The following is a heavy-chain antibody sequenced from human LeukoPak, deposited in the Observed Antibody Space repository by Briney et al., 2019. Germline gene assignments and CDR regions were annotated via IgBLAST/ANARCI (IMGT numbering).Heavy chain of an antibody. D-gene: IGHD3-3*01. CDR2: ISYDGSNK. CDR3: TTRTYDFWSGVAFDI. V-gene: IGHV3-30*04. J-gene: IGHJ3*02. Sequence: GGSLRLSCAASGFTFSSYAMHWVRQAPGKGLEWVAVISYDGSNKYYADSVKGRFTISRDNSKNTLYLQMNSLKTEDTAVYYCTTRTYDFWSGVAFDIWGQGTMVTVSS. CDR1: GFTFSSYA.